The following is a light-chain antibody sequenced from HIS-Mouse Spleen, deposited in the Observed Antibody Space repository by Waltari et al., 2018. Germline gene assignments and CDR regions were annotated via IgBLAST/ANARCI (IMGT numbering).Light chain of an antibody. J-gene: IGLJ2*01. CDR3: SSYTSSSFNVV. CDR1: SSDVGGYNY. V-gene: IGLV2-14*03. Sequence: QSALTQPASVSGSPGQSITISCTGTSSDVGGYNYVTWYQQNPGKAPKLLIYDVSNRPSGVSNRFSGSRAGNTASLTISGPQAEDEADYYCSSYTSSSFNVVFGGGTKLTVL. CDR2: DVS.